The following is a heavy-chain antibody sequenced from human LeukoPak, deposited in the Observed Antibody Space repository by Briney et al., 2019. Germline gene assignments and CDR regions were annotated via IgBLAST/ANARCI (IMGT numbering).Heavy chain of an antibody. CDR3: CTSPSFGSSWYQFNY. CDR1: GFTFSNYW. CDR2: INFDGSST. J-gene: IGHJ4*02. D-gene: IGHD6-13*01. Sequence: GGSLRLSCAASGFTFSNYWIHWVRQAPGKGLVWVSRINFDGSSTNYADSVKGRFTISRDNAKNTLYLQMNSLRAEDTAVYYCCTSPSFGSSWYQFNYWGQGALVTVSS. V-gene: IGHV3-74*01.